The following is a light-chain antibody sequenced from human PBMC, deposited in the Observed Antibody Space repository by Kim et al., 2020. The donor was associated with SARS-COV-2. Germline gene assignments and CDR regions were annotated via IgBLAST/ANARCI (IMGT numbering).Light chain of an antibody. CDR1: SNDLCIYNR. CDR3: ASYTRGNTVV. V-gene: IGLV2-18*02. Sequence: GQAVTISCTGTSNDLCIYNRFSCYQQPPGTAPKLRIYDVGDRPSGVPDRFSGSISGTTASLTISGLQAEDEADYYCASYTRGNTVVFGGGTQLTVL. J-gene: IGLJ2*01. CDR2: DVG.